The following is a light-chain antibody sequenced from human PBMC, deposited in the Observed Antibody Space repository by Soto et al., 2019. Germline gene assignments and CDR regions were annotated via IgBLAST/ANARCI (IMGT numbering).Light chain of an antibody. CDR1: QSIRYW. CDR2: DAS. J-gene: IGKJ1*01. Sequence: IQMTQSPSTLSASVGDRVTITCRDSQSIRYWVAWYQHKPGKAPKLLIYDASTLESGVPTRFSGSGSGTEFTLTISSLHPDDFATYYCQQYNILSTFGQGTKVDIK. V-gene: IGKV1-5*01. CDR3: QQYNILST.